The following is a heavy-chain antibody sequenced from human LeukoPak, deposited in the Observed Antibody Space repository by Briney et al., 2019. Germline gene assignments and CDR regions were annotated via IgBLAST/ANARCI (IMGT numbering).Heavy chain of an antibody. J-gene: IGHJ4*02. CDR1: GGTFSSYA. D-gene: IGHD5-24*01. Sequence: SVKVSCKASGGTFSSYAISWVRQAPGQGLEWMGGIIPIFGTANYAQKFQGRVTITADESTSTAYMELSSLRSEDTAVYYCVKARRDGYNPFDYWGQGTLVTVSS. CDR3: VKARRDGYNPFDY. CDR2: IIPIFGTA. V-gene: IGHV1-69*13.